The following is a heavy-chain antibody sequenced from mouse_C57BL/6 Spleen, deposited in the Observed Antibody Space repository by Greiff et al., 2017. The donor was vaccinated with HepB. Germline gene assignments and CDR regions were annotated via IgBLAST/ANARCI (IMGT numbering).Heavy chain of an antibody. D-gene: IGHD2-2*01. Sequence: VQLQQSGAELVKPGASVKISCKASGYAFSSYWMNWVKQRPGKGLEWIGQIYPGDGDTNYNGKFKGKAKMTADKSSSTAYMQRSSLTSEDSAVYFCARKATMVAFDYWGQGTTLTVSS. CDR3: ARKATMVAFDY. V-gene: IGHV1-80*01. CDR1: GYAFSSYW. CDR2: IYPGDGDT. J-gene: IGHJ2*01.